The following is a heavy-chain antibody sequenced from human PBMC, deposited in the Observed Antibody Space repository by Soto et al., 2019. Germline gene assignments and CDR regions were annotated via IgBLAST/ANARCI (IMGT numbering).Heavy chain of an antibody. V-gene: IGHV3-11*01. J-gene: IGHJ4*02. D-gene: IGHD3-22*01. CDR2: ISSSGSTI. Sequence: GGSLRLSCAASGFTFSDYYMSWIRQAPGRGLEWVSYISSSGSTIYYADSVKGRFTISRDNAKNSLYLQMNSLRAEDTAVYYCARDGATYYYDSSGYLPFDYWGQGTLVTVS. CDR3: ARDGATYYYDSSGYLPFDY. CDR1: GFTFSDYY.